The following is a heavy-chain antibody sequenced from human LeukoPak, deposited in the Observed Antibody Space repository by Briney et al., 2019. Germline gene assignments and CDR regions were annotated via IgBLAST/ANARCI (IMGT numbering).Heavy chain of an antibody. CDR1: GGSISSGSYY. CDR3: AREEDCSSTSCYVV. J-gene: IGHJ6*04. D-gene: IGHD2-2*01. V-gene: IGHV4-61*02. Sequence: KSSQTLSLTCTVSGGSISSGSYYWSWIRQPVGKGLEWIGRIYTSGSTNYNPSLKSRVTISVDTSKNQFSLKLSSVTAADTAVYYCAREEDCSSTSCYVVWGKGTTVTVSS. CDR2: IYTSGST.